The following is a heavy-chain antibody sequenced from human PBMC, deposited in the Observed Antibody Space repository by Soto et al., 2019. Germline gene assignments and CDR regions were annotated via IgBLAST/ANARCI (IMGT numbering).Heavy chain of an antibody. J-gene: IGHJ6*02. CDR2: IGTAGDT. CDR1: GFTFSTYD. CDR3: VRDGGYYGMDV. V-gene: IGHV3-13*01. D-gene: IGHD3-16*01. Sequence: GGSLRLSCVVSGFTFSTYDMHWVRQVTGKGLEGVSLIGTAGDTYYPDSVKGRFTISRENAKKSLYLQMNSLRVGDTAVYYCVRDGGYYGMDVWGQGTTVTVSS.